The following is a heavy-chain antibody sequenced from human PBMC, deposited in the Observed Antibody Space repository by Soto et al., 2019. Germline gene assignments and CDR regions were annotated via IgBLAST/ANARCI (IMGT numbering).Heavy chain of an antibody. V-gene: IGHV1-18*01. CDR3: ASARGYCSGGSCPRSAFDI. CDR1: GYTFTSYG. D-gene: IGHD2-15*01. J-gene: IGHJ3*02. CDR2: ISAYNGNT. Sequence: QVQLVQSGAEVKKPGASVKVSCKASGYTFTSYGISWVRQAPGQGLEWMGWISAYNGNTNYAQKLQGRVTMTTDTATRTAYMELRSLRSDETAVYYCASARGYCSGGSCPRSAFDIWGQGTMVTVSS.